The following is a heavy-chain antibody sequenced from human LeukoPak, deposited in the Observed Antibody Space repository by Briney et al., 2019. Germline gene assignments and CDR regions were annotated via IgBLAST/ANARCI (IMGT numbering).Heavy chain of an antibody. J-gene: IGHJ1*01. CDR3: ARDEGYCSSTSCYDYFQH. CDR1: GYTFTGYY. D-gene: IGHD2-2*01. Sequence: ASVKVSCKASGYTFTGYYMHWVPQAPGQGLEWMGWINPNSGGTNYAQKFQGRVTMTRDTSISTAYMELSRLRSDDTAVYYCARDEGYCSSTSCYDYFQHWGQGTLVTVFS. CDR2: INPNSGGT. V-gene: IGHV1-2*02.